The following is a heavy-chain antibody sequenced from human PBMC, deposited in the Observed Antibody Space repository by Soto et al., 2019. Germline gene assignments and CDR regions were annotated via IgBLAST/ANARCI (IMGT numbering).Heavy chain of an antibody. CDR1: GFTFSSYA. Sequence: GGSLRLSCAASGFTFSSYAMSWVRQAPGKGLEWVSAISGSGGSTYYADSVKGRFTISRDNSKNTLYLQMNSLRAEDTAVYYCAKDAYYYDSSGYPLDYWGQGTLVTVSS. CDR2: ISGSGGST. D-gene: IGHD3-22*01. V-gene: IGHV3-23*01. CDR3: AKDAYYYDSSGYPLDY. J-gene: IGHJ4*02.